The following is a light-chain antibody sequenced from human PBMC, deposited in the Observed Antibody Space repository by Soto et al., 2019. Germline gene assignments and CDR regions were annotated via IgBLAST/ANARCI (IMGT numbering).Light chain of an antibody. Sequence: EIVLTQSPATLSLSPGERATLSCRASQSVSSYLAWYQQKPGQAPRLLIHGASSRATGIPDRFSGSGSGTDFTLTISSLQSEDFAVYFCQQYNNWPQTFGQGTKVEI. CDR2: GAS. CDR3: QQYNNWPQT. V-gene: IGKV3D-15*01. J-gene: IGKJ1*01. CDR1: QSVSSY.